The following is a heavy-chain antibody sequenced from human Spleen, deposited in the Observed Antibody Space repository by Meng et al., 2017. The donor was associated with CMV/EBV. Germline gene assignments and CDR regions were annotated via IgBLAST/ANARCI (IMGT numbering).Heavy chain of an antibody. CDR1: EFTFSSLW. CDR3: ARVAAAGRGMDV. J-gene: IGHJ6*02. CDR2: MNQDGSQK. D-gene: IGHD6-13*01. V-gene: IGHV3-7*04. Sequence: GESLKISSAASEFTFSSLWMTWVRQAPGEGLEWVANMNQDGSQKNYVDSVKGRFTISRDNAKNSLFLQMNSLRAEDTAVYYCARVAAAGRGMDVWGQGTTVTVSS.